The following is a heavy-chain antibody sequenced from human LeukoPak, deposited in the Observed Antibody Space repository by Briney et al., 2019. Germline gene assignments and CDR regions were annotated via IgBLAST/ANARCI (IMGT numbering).Heavy chain of an antibody. CDR2: INHSGSN. CDR1: GGSFSGYY. D-gene: IGHD3-10*01. CDR3: ARGRSSMVRGYYYYYMDG. Sequence: SETLSLTCAVYGGSFSGYYWSWIRQPPGKGLEWIGEINHSGSNNYNPSLKSRVTISVDTSKNQFSLKLSSVTAADTAVYYCARGRSSMVRGYYYYYMDGWGKGTTVTIS. J-gene: IGHJ6*03. V-gene: IGHV4-34*01.